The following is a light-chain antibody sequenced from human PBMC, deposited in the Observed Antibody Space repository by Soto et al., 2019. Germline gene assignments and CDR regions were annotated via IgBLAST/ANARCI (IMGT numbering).Light chain of an antibody. V-gene: IGKV3-20*01. J-gene: IGKJ1*01. CDR1: QTVSSSS. CDR2: GAS. CDR3: QQYGSSPRT. Sequence: DIVLTQSPGTLSLSPGERATLSCRASQTVSSSSLALYQQKPGQAPRLLIFGASTRAAGFPDRFSGSGSGTDFTLTISRLEPEDFAVYYCQQYGSSPRTFGQGTKVDIK.